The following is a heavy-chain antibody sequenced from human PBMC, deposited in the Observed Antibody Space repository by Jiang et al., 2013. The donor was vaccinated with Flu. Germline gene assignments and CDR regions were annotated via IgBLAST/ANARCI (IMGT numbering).Heavy chain of an antibody. J-gene: IGHJ3*02. CDR3: ARQVDTAMVTLAFDI. D-gene: IGHD5-18*01. CDR2: IYPGDSDT. CDR1: GYSFTSYW. Sequence: GAEVKKPGESLKISCKGSGYSFTSYWIGWVRQMPGKGLEWMGIIYPGDSDTRYSPSFQGQVTISADKSISTAYLQWSSLKASDTAMYYCARQVDTAMVTLAFDIWGQGTMVTVSS. V-gene: IGHV5-51*01.